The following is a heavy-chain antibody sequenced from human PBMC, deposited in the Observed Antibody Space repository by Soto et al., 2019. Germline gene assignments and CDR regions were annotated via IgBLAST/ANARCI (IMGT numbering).Heavy chain of an antibody. D-gene: IGHD3-16*01. Sequence: GGSLRLSCAASGFTFSSYWMHWVRQAPGKGLVWVSRINSDGSSTSYADSVKGRFTISRDNAKNTLYQQMNSLRAEDTAVYYCARGLRLFGYYYYGMDVWGQGTTVTVSS. CDR2: INSDGSST. J-gene: IGHJ6*02. V-gene: IGHV3-74*01. CDR1: GFTFSSYW. CDR3: ARGLRLFGYYYYGMDV.